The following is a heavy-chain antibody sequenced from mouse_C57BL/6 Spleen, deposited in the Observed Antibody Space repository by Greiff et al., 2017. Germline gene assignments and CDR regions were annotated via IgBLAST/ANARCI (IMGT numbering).Heavy chain of an antibody. CDR1: GYTFTSYW. Sequence: QVQLQQPGAELVRPGSSVKLSCKASGYTFTSYWMHWVKQRPIQGLEWIGNIDPSDSETHYNQKFKDKATLTVDKSSSTAYMQLSSLTSEDSAVYYCARGLDSSGHIAYWGQGTLVTVSA. V-gene: IGHV1-52*01. D-gene: IGHD3-2*02. CDR3: ARGLDSSGHIAY. CDR2: IDPSDSET. J-gene: IGHJ3*01.